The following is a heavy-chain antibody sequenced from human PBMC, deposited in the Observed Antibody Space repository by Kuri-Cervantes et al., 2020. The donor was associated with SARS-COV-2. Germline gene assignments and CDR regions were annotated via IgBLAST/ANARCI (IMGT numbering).Heavy chain of an antibody. D-gene: IGHD1-14*01. CDR3: ARPRKPVYYYHGMDV. J-gene: IGHJ6*02. V-gene: IGHV3-30*03. CDR2: ISDDEVSK. CDR1: GFTFSNYG. Sequence: GGSLRLSCVASGFTFSNYGMHWVRQAPGKGLEWVAVISDDEVSKHYADSVNGRFTISRDKSKNTLYLQITSLRPGDTAIYYCARPRKPVYYYHGMDVWVQGTMVTVSS.